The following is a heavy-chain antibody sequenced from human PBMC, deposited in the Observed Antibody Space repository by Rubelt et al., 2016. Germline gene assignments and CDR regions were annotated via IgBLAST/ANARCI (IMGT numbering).Heavy chain of an antibody. CDR2: TNQDGSAK. CDR3: ARPRVDTAMVSLDY. V-gene: IGHV3-7*01. Sequence: VESGGGLVQPGGSLRLSCVASGFTFSNYWMTWVRQAPGKGLQWVANTNQDGSAKSYVDSVKGRFAISRDNARNSLYLQMNSLRVEDTAVYYCARPRVDTAMVSLDYWGQGTLVTVSS. D-gene: IGHD5-18*01. J-gene: IGHJ4*02. CDR1: GFTFSNYW.